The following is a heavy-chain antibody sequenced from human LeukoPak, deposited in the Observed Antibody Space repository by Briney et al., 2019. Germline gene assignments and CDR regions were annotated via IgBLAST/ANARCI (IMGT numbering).Heavy chain of an antibody. V-gene: IGHV4-30-4*01. D-gene: IGHD2-2*02. Sequence: PSQTLSLTCIVSGGSDSSGDSYWSWIRQPPGKGLEWIVYIYNRGSTYHNPSLKSRVTISLDTSKNQFSLKLSSVTAADTAVYYCAAYDCSSTTCYTSRFDPWGQGTLVTVSS. CDR3: AAYDCSSTTCYTSRFDP. CDR1: GGSDSSGDSY. CDR2: IYNRGST. J-gene: IGHJ5*02.